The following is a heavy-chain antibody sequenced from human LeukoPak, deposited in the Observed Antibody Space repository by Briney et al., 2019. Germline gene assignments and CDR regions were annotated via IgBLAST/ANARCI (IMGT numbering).Heavy chain of an antibody. V-gene: IGHV1-69*05. Sequence: SSVKVSCKASVGTFSSYAISWVRQAPGHELEWMGRIIPIFGTANYAQKFQGRVTITTDESTSTAYVELSSLRSEDTAVYYCARDPPMIEYGGSAFDIWGQGTMVTVSS. J-gene: IGHJ3*02. CDR2: IIPIFGTA. CDR3: ARDPPMIEYGGSAFDI. D-gene: IGHD3-22*01. CDR1: VGTFSSYA.